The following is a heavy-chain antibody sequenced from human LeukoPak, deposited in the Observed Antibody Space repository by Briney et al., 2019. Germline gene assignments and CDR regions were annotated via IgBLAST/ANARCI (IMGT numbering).Heavy chain of an antibody. J-gene: IGHJ4*02. V-gene: IGHV3-30*02. CDR1: GFALSSYG. D-gene: IGHD1-26*01. CDR2: SRRDGTYV. CDR3: ASGGPTRGTLAS. Sequence: PGGSLRLSCAASGFALSSYGMYWVRQTPDKGLEWVAYSRRDGTYVNYEDSVKGRFISPRENSKKTLVFQLNSRRVKATARYNFASGGPTRGTLASWGQGTLVPVSS.